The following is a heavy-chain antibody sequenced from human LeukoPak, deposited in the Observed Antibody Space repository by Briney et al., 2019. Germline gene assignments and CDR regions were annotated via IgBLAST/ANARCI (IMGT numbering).Heavy chain of an antibody. V-gene: IGHV1-46*01. CDR2: INPSGGST. Sequence: ASVKVSCKASGYTFTSYYMHRVRQAPGQGLEWMGIINPSGGSTGYAQKFQGRVTMTRDTSTSIVNMELSSLRSEDTAVYYCARASSSWNAFDHWGQGTLVTVSS. J-gene: IGHJ4*02. CDR3: ARASSSWNAFDH. CDR1: GYTFTSYY. D-gene: IGHD6-13*01.